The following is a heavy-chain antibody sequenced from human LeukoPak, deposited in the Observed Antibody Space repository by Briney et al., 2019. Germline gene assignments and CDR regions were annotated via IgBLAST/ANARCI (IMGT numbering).Heavy chain of an antibody. Sequence: SETLSLTCTVSGGSISSYYWSWIRQPPGKGLEWIGYIYYSGSTNYNPSLKSRVTISVDTSKNQFFLKLSSVTAADTAVYYCARHIVVTPDFDYWGQGTLVTVSS. CDR2: IYYSGST. J-gene: IGHJ4*02. CDR1: GGSISSYY. CDR3: ARHIVVTPDFDY. V-gene: IGHV4-59*01. D-gene: IGHD5-12*01.